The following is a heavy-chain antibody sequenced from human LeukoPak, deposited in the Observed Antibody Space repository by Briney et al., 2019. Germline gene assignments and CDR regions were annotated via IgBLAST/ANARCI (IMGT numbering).Heavy chain of an antibody. CDR2: ISGSGDNT. CDR1: GFTFSSFA. CDR3: AKPLGCCSSTNCFYYYGMDV. D-gene: IGHD2-2*01. J-gene: IGHJ6*02. V-gene: IGHV3-23*01. Sequence: GGYLRLSCAASGFTFSSFAMSWVRQAPGKGLEWVSGISGSGDNTYYADSVKGRFTISSDNSKNTLYLQVNSLKAEDTAVYYCAKPLGCCSSTNCFYYYGMDVWGQGTTVTVSS.